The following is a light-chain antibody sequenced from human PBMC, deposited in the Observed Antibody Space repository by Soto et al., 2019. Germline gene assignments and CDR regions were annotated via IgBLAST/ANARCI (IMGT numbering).Light chain of an antibody. Sequence: DIQMTQSPSSLAASVGDRVTITCWSSDSITNYLNWHQQKPGKAPMLLIYATSSWQGRVPSSFSSSGSGKDFTLTISHLQPEDFANYYYQQSYSSPLTFGGRTKVGIK. CDR2: ATS. CDR1: DSITNY. CDR3: QQSYSSPLT. J-gene: IGKJ4*01. V-gene: IGKV1-39*01.